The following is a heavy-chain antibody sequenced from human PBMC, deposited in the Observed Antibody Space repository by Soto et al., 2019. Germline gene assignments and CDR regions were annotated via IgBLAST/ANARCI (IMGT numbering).Heavy chain of an antibody. J-gene: IGHJ5*01. CDR1: GFSFSSFG. Sequence: GGSLRLSCAASGFSFSSFGMHWVRQAPGRGLEWVSFISDDGSRTYYADAVKGRFTISRDNSKYTLYLQMNSLTVEDTAVYACVKGGWLDFWGQGTLVTVSS. V-gene: IGHV3-30*02. CDR2: ISDDGSRT. CDR3: VKGGWLDF. D-gene: IGHD3-16*01.